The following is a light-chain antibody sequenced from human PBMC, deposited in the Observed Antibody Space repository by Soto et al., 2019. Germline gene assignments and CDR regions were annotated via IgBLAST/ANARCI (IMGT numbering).Light chain of an antibody. CDR1: SGHSSYA. V-gene: IGLV4-69*01. CDR3: QTWGTGIKI. J-gene: IGLJ2*01. Sequence: QLVLTKSHSASAYLGASVKLTCTLSSGHSSYAIAWHQQQPEKGPRYLMKLNSDGSHSKGDGIPDRFSGSSSGAERYLTISSLQSEDEAYYYCQTWGTGIKIFAGGTKLTVL. CDR2: LNSDGSH.